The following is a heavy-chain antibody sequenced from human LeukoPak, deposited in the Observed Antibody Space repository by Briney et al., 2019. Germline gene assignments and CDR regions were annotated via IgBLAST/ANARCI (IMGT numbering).Heavy chain of an antibody. V-gene: IGHV3-23*01. J-gene: IGHJ4*02. CDR1: GFTFSSYS. Sequence: GRSLRLSCAASGFTFSSYSMNWVRQAPGKGMEWVSAISGSGGSTYYAVSVKGRFTISRDNSKNTLYLQMDSLRAEDTAVYYCAKDQKGFDYWGQGTLVTVSS. CDR3: AKDQKGFDY. CDR2: ISGSGGST.